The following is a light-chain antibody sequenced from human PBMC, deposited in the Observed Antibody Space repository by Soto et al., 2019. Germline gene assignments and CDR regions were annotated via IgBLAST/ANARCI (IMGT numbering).Light chain of an antibody. CDR3: QQYDTYSP. J-gene: IGKJ4*02. CDR2: KAS. Sequence: DIQMTQSPSTLSASVRDRVTITCRASQSIGTWLAWYQQKPGKAPKLLIYKASSLESGVPSRFSGSGSGTEFTLTISSLQPDDFATYYCQQYDTYSPFGGGTKVEI. V-gene: IGKV1-5*03. CDR1: QSIGTW.